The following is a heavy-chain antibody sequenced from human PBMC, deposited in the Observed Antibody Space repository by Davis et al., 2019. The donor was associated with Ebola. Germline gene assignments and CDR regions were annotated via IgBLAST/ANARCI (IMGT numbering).Heavy chain of an antibody. CDR3: AGAGYSSGWNFDY. V-gene: IGHV4-59*01. CDR2: IYSSGST. D-gene: IGHD6-19*01. Sequence: SETLSLTCTVSGGYISGYYWSWIRQPAGKGLEWIGYIYSSGSTNSNPSFKSRVTISVDTSKNQFSLKLISVTAADTAVYYCAGAGYSSGWNFDYWGQGTLVTVSS. CDR1: GGYISGYY. J-gene: IGHJ4*02.